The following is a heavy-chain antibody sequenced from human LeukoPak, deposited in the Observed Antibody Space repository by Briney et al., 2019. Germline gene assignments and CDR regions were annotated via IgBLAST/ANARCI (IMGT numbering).Heavy chain of an antibody. CDR1: EYSFTSYW. J-gene: IGHJ4*02. V-gene: IGHV1-18*04. CDR2: ISAYNGNT. Sequence: GESLKISCKGSEYSFTSYWIGWVRQAPGQGLEWMGWISAYNGNTNYAQKLQGRVTMTTDTSTSTAYMELRSLRSDDTAVYYCARGGYYYDSSGPTYFDYWGQGTLVSVSS. D-gene: IGHD3-22*01. CDR3: ARGGYYYDSSGPTYFDY.